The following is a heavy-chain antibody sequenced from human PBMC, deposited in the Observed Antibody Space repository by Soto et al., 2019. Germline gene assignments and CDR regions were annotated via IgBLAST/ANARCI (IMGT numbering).Heavy chain of an antibody. CDR1: GYSFTSYW. J-gene: IGHJ3*02. CDR2: IDPSDSYT. V-gene: IGHV5-10-1*01. CDR3: ASGSQASSGYYYSSAFDI. Sequence: PGESLKICCKGSGYSFTSYWIRWVRQMPGKGLEWMGRIDPSDSYTNYSPSFQGHVTISADKSISTAYLQWSSLKASDTAMYYCASGSQASSGYYYSSAFDIWGQGTMVTVSS. D-gene: IGHD3-22*01.